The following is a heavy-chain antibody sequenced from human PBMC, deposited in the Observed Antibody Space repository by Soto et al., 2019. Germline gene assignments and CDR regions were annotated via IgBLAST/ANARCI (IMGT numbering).Heavy chain of an antibody. V-gene: IGHV1-58*01. Sequence: QMQLVQSGPEVKKPGTSVKVSCKTSGFTFTSSAVQWVRQASGQRLEWIGWIVVGSGNTSYAQKFQERVTITRDMSTSLADVELSSLRSEDTAVYYCAAAYSCSYWGAFDIGGQGPMVTVSS. CDR3: AAAYSCSYWGAFDI. CDR1: GFTFTSSA. D-gene: IGHD1-26*01. J-gene: IGHJ3*02. CDR2: IVVGSGNT.